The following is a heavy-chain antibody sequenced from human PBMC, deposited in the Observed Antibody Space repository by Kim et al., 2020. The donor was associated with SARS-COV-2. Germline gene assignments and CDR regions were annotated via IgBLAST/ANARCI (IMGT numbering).Heavy chain of an antibody. CDR2: INPSSGGT. Sequence: ASVKVSCKASGYTFTGYYMHWVRQAPGQGLEWMGWINPSSGGTNYAQQFQGRVSLTRDTSITTAYMELSRLRSDDTAFYFCASTYTSGWYFDYCGQGTLVTVSS. D-gene: IGHD6-19*01. J-gene: IGHJ4*02. V-gene: IGHV1-2*02. CDR1: GYTFTGYY. CDR3: ASTYTSGWYFDY.